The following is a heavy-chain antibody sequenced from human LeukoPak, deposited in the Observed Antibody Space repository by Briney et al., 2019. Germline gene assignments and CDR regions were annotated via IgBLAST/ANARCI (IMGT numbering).Heavy chain of an antibody. CDR1: GGTFSSYA. V-gene: IGHV1-69*13. CDR3: ASGIVGATTVDY. Sequence: SVKVSCKASGGTFSSYAISWVRQAPGQGLEWMGGIIPIFGTANYAQKFQGRVTITADESTSTAYMELSSLRSEDTAVYYCASGIVGATTVDYWGQGTLVTVSS. CDR2: IIPIFGTA. D-gene: IGHD1-26*01. J-gene: IGHJ4*02.